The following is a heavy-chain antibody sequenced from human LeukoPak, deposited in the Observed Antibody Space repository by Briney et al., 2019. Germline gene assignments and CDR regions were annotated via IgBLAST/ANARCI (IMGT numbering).Heavy chain of an antibody. V-gene: IGHV3-30*02. D-gene: IGHD2-15*01. CDR1: GFTFSSYG. CDR2: IRYDGSNK. J-gene: IGHJ4*02. CDR3: AKEELGYCSGGSCYDQGGPDY. Sequence: GGSLRLSSAAPGFTFSSYGMHWGRQAPGRWLEKVAFIRYDGSNKYYADSVKGRFTISRDNSKNTLYLQMNSLRAEDTAGYYCAKEELGYCSGGSCYDQGGPDYWGQGTLVTVSS.